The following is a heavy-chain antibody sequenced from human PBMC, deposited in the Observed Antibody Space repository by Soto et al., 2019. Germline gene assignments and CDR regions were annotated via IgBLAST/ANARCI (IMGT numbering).Heavy chain of an antibody. J-gene: IGHJ3*02. CDR3: ARGRWMSGAFDI. CDR1: GGSFSGYY. V-gene: IGHV4-34*01. D-gene: IGHD1-26*01. Sequence: PSETLSLTCAVYGGSFSGYYWSWIRQPPGKGLEWIGEINHSGSTNYNPSLKSRVTISVDTSKNQFSLKLSSVTAADTAVYYCARGRWMSGAFDIWGQGTMVTVSS. CDR2: INHSGST.